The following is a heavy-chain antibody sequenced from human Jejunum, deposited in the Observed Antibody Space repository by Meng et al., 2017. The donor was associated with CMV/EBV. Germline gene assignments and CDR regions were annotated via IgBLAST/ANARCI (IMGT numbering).Heavy chain of an antibody. D-gene: IGHD1-14*01. J-gene: IGHJ4*02. CDR1: GLTFSTYS. V-gene: IGHV3-23*03. CDR2: IYGSGSTT. CDR3: VKDRTPDGLFEFDF. Sequence: GLTFSTYSMNWVRQAPGKGLEWVSIIYGSGSTTIYAASVQGRFTISRDNSRNVVYLQMSSLRADDSGIYYCVKDRTPDGLFEFDFWGQGTPVTVSS.